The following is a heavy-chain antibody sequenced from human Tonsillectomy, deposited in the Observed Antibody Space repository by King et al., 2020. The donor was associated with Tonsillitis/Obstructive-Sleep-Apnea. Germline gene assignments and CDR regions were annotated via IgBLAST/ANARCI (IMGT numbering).Heavy chain of an antibody. V-gene: IGHV3-23*04. CDR3: AKRNQPMVVTWFDP. Sequence: VQLVESGGGLVQPGGSLRLSCAASGFTFSNAVSWVRQAPGKGLEWVAGISGSGGSTYYPDSVKGRFTISRDNSKNTVYLQMDSLRAEDTAVYYCAKRNQPMVVTWFDPWGQGTLVTVSS. D-gene: IGHD2-15*01. CDR2: ISGSGGST. J-gene: IGHJ5*02. CDR1: GFTFSNA.